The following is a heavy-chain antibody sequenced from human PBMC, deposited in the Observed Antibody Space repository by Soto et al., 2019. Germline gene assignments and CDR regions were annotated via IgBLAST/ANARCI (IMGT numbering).Heavy chain of an antibody. V-gene: IGHV3-23*01. CDR2: ISGSGGST. Sequence: GSLRLSCAASGFTFSSYAMSWVRQAPGKGLEWVSAISGSGGSTYYADSVKGRFTISRDNSKNTLYLQMNSLRAEDTAVYYCAKDFHKLEHASYFDYWGQGTLVTVSS. J-gene: IGHJ4*02. D-gene: IGHD1-1*01. CDR3: AKDFHKLEHASYFDY. CDR1: GFTFSSYA.